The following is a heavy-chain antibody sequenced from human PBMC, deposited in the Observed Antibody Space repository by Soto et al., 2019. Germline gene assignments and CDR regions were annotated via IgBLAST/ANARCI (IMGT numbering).Heavy chain of an antibody. CDR3: VREGPYESIGAGAFDI. CDR2: IWHDGGQK. J-gene: IGHJ3*02. Sequence: QVQLVESGGGVVQPGRSLRLSCAASGFTFSNYAMHWVRQAPGKGLEWGALIWHDGGQKWYADSVKGRVTIARDNSKNTLYLQMNILRHEDTAVHNCVREGPYESIGAGAFDIWGQGTMVTVSS. D-gene: IGHD3-22*01. CDR1: GFTFSNYA. V-gene: IGHV3-30*04.